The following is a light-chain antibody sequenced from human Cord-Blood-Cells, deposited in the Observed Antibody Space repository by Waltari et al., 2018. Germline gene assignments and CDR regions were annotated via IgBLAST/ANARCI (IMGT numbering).Light chain of an antibody. Sequence: EIVMTQSPATLSVSPGERATLSCRASQSVSSNLAWYQQKPGQATRLLIYGASTRATGIPARFSGSGSGTEFTLTISSLQSEDFAVYYWQQYNNWPRTFGQGTKVEIK. V-gene: IGKV3-15*01. CDR2: GAS. CDR3: QQYNNWPRT. J-gene: IGKJ1*01. CDR1: QSVSSN.